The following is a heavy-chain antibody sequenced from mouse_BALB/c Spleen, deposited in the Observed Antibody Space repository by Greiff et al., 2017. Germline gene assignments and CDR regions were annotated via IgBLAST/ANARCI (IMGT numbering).Heavy chain of an antibody. D-gene: IGHD2-4*01. CDR3: ARASTMSTFAY. CDR2: ISSGGST. J-gene: IGHJ3*01. Sequence: EVKLVESGGGLVKPGGSLKLSCAASGFTFSSYAMSWVRQTPEKRLEWVASISSGGSTYYPDSVKGRFTISRDNARNILYLQMSSLRSEDTAMYYCARASTMSTFAYWGQGTLVTVSA. CDR1: GFTFSSYA. V-gene: IGHV5-6-5*01.